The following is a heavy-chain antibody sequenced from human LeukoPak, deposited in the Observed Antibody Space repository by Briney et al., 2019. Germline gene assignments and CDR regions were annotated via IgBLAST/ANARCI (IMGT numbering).Heavy chain of an antibody. CDR2: ISSSGSTI. CDR1: GSTFSSYE. V-gene: IGHV3-48*03. J-gene: IGHJ4*02. CDR3: ARDYYYDSSGYYGSFDY. Sequence: GGSLRLSCAASGSTFSSYEMNWVRKAPGKGLKWFSYISSSGSTIYYADSVKGRFTISRDNAKSSLYLQMNSLRAEDTALYYCARDYYYDSSGYYGSFDYWGQGTLVTVSS. D-gene: IGHD3-22*01.